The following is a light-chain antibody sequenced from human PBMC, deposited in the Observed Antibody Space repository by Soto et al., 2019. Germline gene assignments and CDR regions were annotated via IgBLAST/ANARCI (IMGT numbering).Light chain of an antibody. CDR3: QQYHSSSIT. J-gene: IGKJ5*01. Sequence: DVQMTQSPSTLSASVGDIVTITCRASQTIFSWLAWYQQKPGKAPNLLIYDASTLERGVPSRFSGTGSGTEFTLTIDSLQPDDFATYYCQQYHSSSITFGQGTRLEI. V-gene: IGKV1-5*01. CDR1: QTIFSW. CDR2: DAS.